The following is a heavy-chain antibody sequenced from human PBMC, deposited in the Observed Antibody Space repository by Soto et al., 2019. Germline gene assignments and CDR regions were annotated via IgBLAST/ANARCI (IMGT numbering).Heavy chain of an antibody. J-gene: IGHJ4*02. V-gene: IGHV4-31*03. CDR2: IYYSGST. D-gene: IGHD4-17*01. CDR1: GGSISSGGYY. CDR3: ATSSQSTVTTCDY. Sequence: VQLQESGPGLVKPSQTLSLTCTVSGGSISSGGYYWSWLRQHPGKGLEWIGYIYYSGSTYYNPSLTSRGTISVDTSKNQFSMKPSYVTAADTAVYYCATSSQSTVTTCDYWGQGTLVTVSS.